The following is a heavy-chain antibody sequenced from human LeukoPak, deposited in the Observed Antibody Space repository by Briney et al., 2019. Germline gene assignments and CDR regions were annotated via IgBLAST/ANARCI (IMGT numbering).Heavy chain of an antibody. D-gene: IGHD5-18*01. Sequence: GGSLRLSCAASGFTFNNYAMNWVRQAPGKGLEWVSSISGGGETTYYADSAKGRFTISRDNSKNTLYLQMNSLRAEDTAVYYCARDSRDTAMVGPDYWGQGTLVTVSS. CDR1: GFTFNNYA. CDR2: ISGGGETT. J-gene: IGHJ4*02. V-gene: IGHV3-23*01. CDR3: ARDSRDTAMVGPDY.